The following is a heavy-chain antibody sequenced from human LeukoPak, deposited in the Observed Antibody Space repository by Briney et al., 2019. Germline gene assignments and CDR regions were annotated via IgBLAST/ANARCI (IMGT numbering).Heavy chain of an antibody. D-gene: IGHD6-19*01. CDR3: ARGYSSGWYEGAFDY. CDR1: GGSFSSGSYY. CDR2: IYYSGST. Sequence: SETLSLTCTVSGGSFSSGSYYWSWIRQPPGKGLEWIGYIYYSGSTYYNPSLKSRVTISVDTSKNQFSLKLSSVTAADTAVYYCARGYSSGWYEGAFDYWGQGTLVTVSS. J-gene: IGHJ4*02. V-gene: IGHV4-30-4*01.